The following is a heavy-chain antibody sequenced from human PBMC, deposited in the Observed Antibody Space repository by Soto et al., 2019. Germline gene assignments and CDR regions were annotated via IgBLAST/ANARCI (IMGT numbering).Heavy chain of an antibody. CDR2: ISYDGSNE. V-gene: IGHV3-30-3*01. Sequence: QVQLVESGGGVVQPGRSLRLSCAASGFTFSTYVMHWVRQAPGKGLEWVAIISYDGSNEHYADSVKGRFTIARDNSKNNLYLQMNSLRAEDTAVYYCAREGNWDYYYAMDVWGQGTTVTVSS. CDR1: GFTFSTYV. D-gene: IGHD7-27*01. J-gene: IGHJ6*02. CDR3: AREGNWDYYYAMDV.